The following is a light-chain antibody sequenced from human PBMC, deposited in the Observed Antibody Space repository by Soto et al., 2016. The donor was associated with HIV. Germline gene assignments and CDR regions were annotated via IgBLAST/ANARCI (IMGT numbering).Light chain of an antibody. Sequence: DIQLTQSPPTLSASVGDRVTITCRASQSVNDWLAWYQQKPGTPPILLIYKVSTLESGVPSRFSGVGFGTDFTLTISTLQPEDSAIYYCQQYNTPPWTFGQGTKVEI. CDR1: QSVNDW. CDR3: QQYNTPPWT. CDR2: KVS. V-gene: IGKV1-5*03. J-gene: IGKJ1*01.